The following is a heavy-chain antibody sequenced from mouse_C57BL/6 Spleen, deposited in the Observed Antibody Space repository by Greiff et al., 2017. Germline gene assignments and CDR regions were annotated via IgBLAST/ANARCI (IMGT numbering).Heavy chain of an antibody. Sequence: VQLQQPGAELVKPGASVKMSCKASGYTFTSYWITWVKQRPGQGLEWIGDIYPGSGSTNYNEKFKSKATLTVDTSSSTAYMQLSSLTSEDSAVYYCARSDYGSSPSYWYFDVWGTGTTVTVSS. V-gene: IGHV1-55*01. CDR3: ARSDYGSSPSYWYFDV. D-gene: IGHD1-1*01. CDR1: GYTFTSYW. J-gene: IGHJ1*03. CDR2: IYPGSGST.